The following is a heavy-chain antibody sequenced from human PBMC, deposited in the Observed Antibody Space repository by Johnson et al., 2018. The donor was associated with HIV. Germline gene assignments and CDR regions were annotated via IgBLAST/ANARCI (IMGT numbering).Heavy chain of an antibody. CDR2: ISYDGSNK. V-gene: IGHV3-30-3*01. Sequence: QVQLVESGGGLVKPGGSLRLSCAASGFTFSSYVMYWVRQAPGKGLEWVAVISYDGSNKYYADSVKGRFTISRDNSKNTLYLQMNSLRAEDTAVYYCASCTAMVNLDAFDIWGQGTMVTVSS. D-gene: IGHD5-18*01. CDR3: ASCTAMVNLDAFDI. CDR1: GFTFSSYV. J-gene: IGHJ3*02.